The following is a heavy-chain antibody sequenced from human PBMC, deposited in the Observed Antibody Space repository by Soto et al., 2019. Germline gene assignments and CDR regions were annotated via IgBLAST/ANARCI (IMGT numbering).Heavy chain of an antibody. J-gene: IGHJ4*02. CDR3: ARGRYGDY. CDR1: GYIFTTYG. D-gene: IGHD1-1*01. Sequence: QVHLVQSGAEVKKPGASVKVSCKGSGYIFTTYGITWVRQAPGQGVEWMGWISAHNGNTNYAQKLQGRVTVTRDTSTSTAYMELRNLRSDATAVYYCARGRYGDYWGQGALVTVSS. CDR2: ISAHNGNT. V-gene: IGHV1-18*01.